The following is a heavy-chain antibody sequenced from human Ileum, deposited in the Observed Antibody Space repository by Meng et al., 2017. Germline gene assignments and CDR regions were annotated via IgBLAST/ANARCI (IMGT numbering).Heavy chain of an antibody. CDR2: ISSSGSTI. V-gene: IGHV3-11*04. Sequence: GESLKISCAASGFTFSDYYMSWIRQAPGKGLEWVSYISSSGSTIYYADSVKGRFTISRDNAKNSLYLQMTSLRAEDTAVYYCARDQRYSGYAYVWGLYRYSPNFFDYWGQGTLVTVSS. D-gene: IGHD3-16*02. CDR3: ARDQRYSGYAYVWGLYRYSPNFFDY. CDR1: GFTFSDYY. J-gene: IGHJ4*02.